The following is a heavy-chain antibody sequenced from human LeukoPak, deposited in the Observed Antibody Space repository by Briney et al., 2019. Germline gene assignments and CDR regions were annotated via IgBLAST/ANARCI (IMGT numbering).Heavy chain of an antibody. CDR2: ISAYNGDT. Sequence: ASVKVSCKTFGYTFNSHGISWVRQAPGQGLEWMGWISAYNGDTKYAQNFLGRVTLTTDRTTSTAYLELRSLRSDDTAVYYCARDPSNTSGWKTWFDPWGQGTLVPVSS. D-gene: IGHD6-19*01. CDR3: ARDPSNTSGWKTWFDP. J-gene: IGHJ5*02. V-gene: IGHV1-18*04. CDR1: GYTFNSHG.